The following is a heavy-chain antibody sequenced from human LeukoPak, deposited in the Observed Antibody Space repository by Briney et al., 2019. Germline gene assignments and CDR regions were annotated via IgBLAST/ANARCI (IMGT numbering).Heavy chain of an antibody. Sequence: SQTLSLTCTVSGGSISSGDYYWSWIRQPPGKGLEWIGYIYYSGNTYYNPSLESRVTISIDTSKNQFSLRLTSVTAADTAVYFCARYYYDSSGYPSFDYWGQGTLVTVSS. CDR1: GGSISSGDYY. V-gene: IGHV4-30-4*01. D-gene: IGHD3-22*01. J-gene: IGHJ4*02. CDR3: ARYYYDSSGYPSFDY. CDR2: IYYSGNT.